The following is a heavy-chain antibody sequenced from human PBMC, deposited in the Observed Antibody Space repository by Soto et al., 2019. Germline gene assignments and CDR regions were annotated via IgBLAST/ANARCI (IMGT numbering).Heavy chain of an antibody. CDR1: GFSIRSDYY. CDR2: VFHRGST. D-gene: IGHD1-1*01. V-gene: IGHV4-38-2*02. Sequence: ASETLSLTCTVSGFSIRSDYYWGWFRQPPGKGFEWIGTVFHRGSTYYNPSLKSRLTISVDTSKNQFSLNLSSMTAADTAVYYCARGLYTWNPRWFDPWGQGTLVTVSS. J-gene: IGHJ5*02. CDR3: ARGLYTWNPRWFDP.